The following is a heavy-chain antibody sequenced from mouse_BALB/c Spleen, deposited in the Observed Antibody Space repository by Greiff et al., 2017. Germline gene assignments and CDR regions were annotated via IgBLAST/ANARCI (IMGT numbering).Heavy chain of an antibody. D-gene: IGHD1-1*02. Sequence: EVQRVESGGGLVKPGGSLKLSCAASGFAFSSYDMSWVRQTPEKRLEWVAYISSGGGSTYYPDTVTGRFTISRDNAKNTRDLQMSSLKSEDTAMYYCARQGYGYAMDDGGQGTSGTVSS. CDR2: ISSGGGST. CDR1: GFAFSSYD. J-gene: IGHJ4*01. CDR3: ARQGYGYAMDD. V-gene: IGHV5-12-1*01.